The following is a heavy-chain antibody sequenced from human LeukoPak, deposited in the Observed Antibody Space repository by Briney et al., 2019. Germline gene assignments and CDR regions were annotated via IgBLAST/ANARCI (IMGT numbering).Heavy chain of an antibody. CDR3: ARVVIAAAGN. CDR2: INPNSGGT. J-gene: IGHJ4*02. Sequence: ASVKVSRKASGYTFTGYYMHWVRQAPGQGLEWMGWINPNSGGTNYAQKFQGRVTMTRDTSISTAYMELSRLRSDDTAVYYCARVVIAAAGNWGQGTLVTVSS. CDR1: GYTFTGYY. D-gene: IGHD6-13*01. V-gene: IGHV1-2*02.